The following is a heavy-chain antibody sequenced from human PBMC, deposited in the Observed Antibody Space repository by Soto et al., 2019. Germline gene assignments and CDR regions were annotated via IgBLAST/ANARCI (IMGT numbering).Heavy chain of an antibody. V-gene: IGHV3-15*01. CDR2: IKSKTDGGTT. D-gene: IGHD5-18*01. CDR1: GFTFSNAW. CDR3: TTGAAMGDAFDI. Sequence: GGSLRLSCAASGFTFSNAWMSWVRQAPGKGLEWVGRIKSKTDGGTTDYAAPVKGRFTISRDDSKNTLYLQMNSLKTEDTAVYYCTTGAAMGDAFDIWGQGTMVTVSS. J-gene: IGHJ3*02.